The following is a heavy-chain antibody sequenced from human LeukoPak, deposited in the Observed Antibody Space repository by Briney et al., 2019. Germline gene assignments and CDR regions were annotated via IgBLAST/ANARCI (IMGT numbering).Heavy chain of an antibody. D-gene: IGHD3-10*01. J-gene: IGHJ6*03. CDR2: ISYDGSNK. V-gene: IGHV3-30*01. Sequence: GGSLRLSCAASGFSFSNYAMHWVRQAPGKGLEWVAVISYDGSNKYYANSVKGRFTISRDNSNNTLYLQMTSLRAEDTAVYYCARVHGSGSYYRRYTDVWGKGTTVTVSS. CDR3: ARVHGSGSYYRRYTDV. CDR1: GFSFSNYA.